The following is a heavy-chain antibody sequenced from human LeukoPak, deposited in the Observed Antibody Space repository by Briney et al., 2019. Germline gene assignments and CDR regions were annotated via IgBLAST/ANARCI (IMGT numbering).Heavy chain of an antibody. D-gene: IGHD2-21*01. CDR2: INHSGST. J-gene: IGHJ6*02. Sequence: SETLSLTCAVYGGSFSGYYWSWIRQPPGKGLEWIGEINHSGSTNYNPSLKRRATISVDTSKNQFSLKLSSVTAADTAVYYCSRGRKHIHYPQTYYYYYGMDVWGQGTTVTVSS. CDR1: GGSFSGYY. V-gene: IGHV4-34*01. CDR3: SRGRKHIHYPQTYYYYYGMDV.